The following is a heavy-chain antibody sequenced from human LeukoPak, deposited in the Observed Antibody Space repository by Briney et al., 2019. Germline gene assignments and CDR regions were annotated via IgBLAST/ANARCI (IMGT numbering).Heavy chain of an antibody. D-gene: IGHD2-21*02. J-gene: IGHJ4*02. CDR3: ASVLYCGADCYSGRYFFDY. CDR1: GYTFTSYD. CDR2: INPSGDST. V-gene: IGHV1-46*01. Sequence: ASVKVSCKSSGYTFTSYDMHWVRQAPGQGLEWMGIINPSGDSTSYAQKFQGRVTMTRDTSTSTVYMELSSLRSEDTAVYYCASVLYCGADCYSGRYFFDYWGQGTLVTVSS.